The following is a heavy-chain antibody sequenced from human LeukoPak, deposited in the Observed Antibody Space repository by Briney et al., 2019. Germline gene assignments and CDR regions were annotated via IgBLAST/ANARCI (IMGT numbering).Heavy chain of an antibody. D-gene: IGHD5-12*01. CDR1: TFTFSDYN. CDR3: ARGSIVATFDY. CDR2: ISSRSSTI. V-gene: IGHV3-48*01. J-gene: IGHJ4*02. Sequence: GGSLRLSCAASTFTFSDYNMNWVRQAPGKGLERVSYISSRSSTIYFADSVKGRFTISRDNAKNSLYLQMNSLRAEDTAVYYCARGSIVATFDYWGQGTLVTVSS.